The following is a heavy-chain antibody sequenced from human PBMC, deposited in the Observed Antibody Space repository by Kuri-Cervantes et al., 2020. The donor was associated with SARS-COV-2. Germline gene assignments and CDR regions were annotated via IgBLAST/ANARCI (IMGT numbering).Heavy chain of an antibody. Sequence: GESLKISCAASGFTFSSSWMHWVCQAPEKGLEWVADIKCDGSEKYYVDSVKGRFTISRDNAKNLLYLQMNSLRAEDTAVYYCARAEWGLIDYWGQGALVTVSS. D-gene: IGHD1-26*01. CDR3: ARAEWGLIDY. CDR2: IKCDGSEK. J-gene: IGHJ4*02. V-gene: IGHV3-52*01. CDR1: GFTFSSSW.